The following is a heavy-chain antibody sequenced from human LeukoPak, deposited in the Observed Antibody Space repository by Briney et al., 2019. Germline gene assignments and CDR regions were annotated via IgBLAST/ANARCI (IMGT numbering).Heavy chain of an antibody. CDR2: IRHDGSNI. V-gene: IGHV3-7*04. Sequence: PGGSLRLSCVASGFDIRHYYMSWVRQAPGKGLEWVADIRHDGSNIYNVDSVRGRFTIYRDNAKNSLFLQMNSLKDEDTAVYYCARDGSGRDFSLDYWGQGTLVTVSS. CDR3: ARDGSGRDFSLDY. J-gene: IGHJ4*02. D-gene: IGHD3-10*01. CDR1: GFDIRHYY.